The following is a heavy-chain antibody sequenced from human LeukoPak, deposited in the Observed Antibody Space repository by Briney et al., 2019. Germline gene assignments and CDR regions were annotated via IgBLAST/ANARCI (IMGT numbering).Heavy chain of an antibody. V-gene: IGHV3-21*01. J-gene: IGHJ4*02. CDR1: GFTFSTYS. Sequence: PGGSLRLSCVASGFTFSTYSMNWVRQAPGKGLEWVSFISTSSNYIYYADSVKGRFTISRDNAKNSLYLQMNSLRAEDTALYYCARRAPSHDFDDWGQGTLVTVSS. CDR3: ARRAPSHDFDD. CDR2: ISTSSNYI.